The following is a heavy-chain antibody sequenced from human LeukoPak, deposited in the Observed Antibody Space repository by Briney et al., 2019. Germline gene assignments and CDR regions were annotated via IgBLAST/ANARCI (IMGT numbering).Heavy chain of an antibody. CDR2: ISSRGSII. Sequence: GGSLRLSCAASGFAFSDYYMSWIRQAPGKGLEWVSYISSRGSIIYYADSVKGRFTISRDNAKNSLNLQMNSLRAEDTAVYYCAREYSSGWAYYMDVWGKGTTVTVSS. CDR1: GFAFSDYY. D-gene: IGHD6-19*01. V-gene: IGHV3-11*04. J-gene: IGHJ6*03. CDR3: AREYSSGWAYYMDV.